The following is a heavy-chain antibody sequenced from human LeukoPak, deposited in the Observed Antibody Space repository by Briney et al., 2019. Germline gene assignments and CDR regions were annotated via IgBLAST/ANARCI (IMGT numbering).Heavy chain of an antibody. D-gene: IGHD3-3*01. Sequence: GGSLRLSCAASGFTFSSYAMSWVRQAPGKGLEWVSAISGSGGSTYYADSVKGRFTISRDNSKNTLYLQMNSLRAEDTAVYYCAIVSPFWSGYYGPNWFCPWGQGTLVTVSS. CDR3: AIVSPFWSGYYGPNWFCP. J-gene: IGHJ5*02. CDR1: GFTFSSYA. CDR2: ISGSGGST. V-gene: IGHV3-23*01.